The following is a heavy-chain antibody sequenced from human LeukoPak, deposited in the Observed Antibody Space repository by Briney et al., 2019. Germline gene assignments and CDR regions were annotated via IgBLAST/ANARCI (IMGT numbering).Heavy chain of an antibody. Sequence: GSLRLSCAASGFTFSSYAMSWIRQPPGKGLEWIGSTHPSETTYYIPSLKSRLSIFVDSSNTQFSLKLTSVTAADTATYYCARQIGSGRWAFDIWGQGTVVTVSS. CDR2: THPSETT. V-gene: IGHV4-38-2*01. CDR1: GFTFSSYA. CDR3: ARQIGSGRWAFDI. D-gene: IGHD6-19*01. J-gene: IGHJ3*02.